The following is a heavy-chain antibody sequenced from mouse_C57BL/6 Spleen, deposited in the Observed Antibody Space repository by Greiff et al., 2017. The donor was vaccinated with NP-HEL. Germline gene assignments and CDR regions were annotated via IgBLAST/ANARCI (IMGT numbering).Heavy chain of an antibody. V-gene: IGHV5-4*01. CDR1: GFTFSSYA. D-gene: IGHD1-1*01. Sequence: EVKLVESGGGLVKPGGFLKLSCAASGFTFSSYAMSWVRQTPEKRLEWVATISDGGSYTYYPDNVKGRFTISRDNAKNNLYLQMSHLKSEDTAMYYCARDLVTTVVAERFAYWGQGTLVTVSA. CDR2: ISDGGSYT. J-gene: IGHJ3*01. CDR3: ARDLVTTVVAERFAY.